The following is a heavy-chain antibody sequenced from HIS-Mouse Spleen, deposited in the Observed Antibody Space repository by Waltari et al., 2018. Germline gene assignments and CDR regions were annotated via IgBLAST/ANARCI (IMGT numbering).Heavy chain of an antibody. CDR3: AKDKHHAFDY. J-gene: IGHJ4*02. CDR2: ISYYGSNK. Sequence: QVQLVESGGGVVQPGRSLRLSCAASGFTFSSYGMHWVRQAPGKGVEWGAVISYYGSNKYYADSVKGRFTISRDNSKNTLYLQMNSLRAEDTAVYYCAKDKHHAFDYWGQGTLVTVSS. V-gene: IGHV3-30*18. CDR1: GFTFSSYG.